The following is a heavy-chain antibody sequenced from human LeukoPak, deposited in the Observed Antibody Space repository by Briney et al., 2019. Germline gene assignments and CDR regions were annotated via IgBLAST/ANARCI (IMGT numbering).Heavy chain of an antibody. J-gene: IGHJ4*02. V-gene: IGHV4-31*03. CDR1: GGSISSGGYY. CDR3: ARERVEGDSSGYYD. D-gene: IGHD3-22*01. Sequence: SETLSLTCTVSGGSISSGGYYWSWIRQHPGKGLEWIGYIYYSGSTYYNPSLKSRVTISADTSKNQFSLKLSSVTAADTAVYYCARERVEGDSSGYYDWGQGTLVTVSS. CDR2: IYYSGST.